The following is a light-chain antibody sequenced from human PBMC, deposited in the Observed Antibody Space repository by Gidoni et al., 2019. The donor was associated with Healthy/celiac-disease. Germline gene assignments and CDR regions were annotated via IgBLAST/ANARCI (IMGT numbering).Light chain of an antibody. CDR3: QQSYSTPDT. J-gene: IGKJ2*01. CDR1: QSISSY. Sequence: DIQMTKSPSSLSASVGDRVTITCRASQSISSYLNWYQQKPGKAPKLLLYAASSLQSGVPSRFSGSGSWTDFTLTISSLQPEDFATYYCQQSYSTPDTFGQGTKLEIK. V-gene: IGKV1-39*01. CDR2: AAS.